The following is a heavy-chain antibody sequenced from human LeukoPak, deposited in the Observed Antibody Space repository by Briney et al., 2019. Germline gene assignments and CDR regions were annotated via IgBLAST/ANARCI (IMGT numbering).Heavy chain of an antibody. V-gene: IGHV1-18*01. Sequence: ASVKVSCKASGYTFTSYGISWVRQAPGQGLEWMGWISAYNGNTSYAQKLQGRVTMTTDTSTSTAYMELRSLRSDDTAVYYCARVSITIFGVVTQIDYWGQGTLVTVSS. CDR2: ISAYNGNT. CDR3: ARVSITIFGVVTQIDY. J-gene: IGHJ4*02. D-gene: IGHD3-3*01. CDR1: GYTFTSYG.